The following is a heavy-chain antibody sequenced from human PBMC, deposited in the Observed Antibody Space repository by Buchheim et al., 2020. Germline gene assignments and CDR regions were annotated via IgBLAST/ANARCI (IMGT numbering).Heavy chain of an antibody. CDR1: GGSISSGSYY. CDR3: AREGPYCSGGSCYTYGMDV. D-gene: IGHD2-15*01. V-gene: IGHV4-61*02. CDR2: IYTSGST. J-gene: IGHJ6*02. Sequence: QVQLQESGPGLVKPSQTLSLTCTVSGGSISSGSYYWSWIRQPAGKGLEWIGRIYTSGSTNYNPSLKSRVTISVDTYKNQFSLKLSSVTAADTAVYYCAREGPYCSGGSCYTYGMDVWGQGTT.